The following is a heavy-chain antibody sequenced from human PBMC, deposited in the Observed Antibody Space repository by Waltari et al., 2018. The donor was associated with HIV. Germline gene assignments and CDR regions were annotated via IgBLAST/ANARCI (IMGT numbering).Heavy chain of an antibody. D-gene: IGHD1-26*01. J-gene: IGHJ4*02. CDR3: ARDPRRDPTLYYFDY. Sequence: EVQLVESGGGLVKPRGSLTLPCAASGFTSSRYSMNWVRQAPGKGLEWVSSISSSSSYIYYADSVKGRFTIARDNAKNSLYLQMNSLRAEDTAVYYCARDPRRDPTLYYFDYWGQGTLVTVSS. V-gene: IGHV3-21*01. CDR2: ISSSSSYI. CDR1: GFTSSRYS.